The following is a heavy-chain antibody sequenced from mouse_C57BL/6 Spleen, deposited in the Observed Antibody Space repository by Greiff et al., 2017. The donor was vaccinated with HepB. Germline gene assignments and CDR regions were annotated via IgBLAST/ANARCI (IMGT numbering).Heavy chain of an antibody. V-gene: IGHV1-42*01. Sequence: VQLQQSGPELVKPGASVKISCKASGYSFTGYYMNWVKQSPEKSLEWIGEINPSTGGTTYNQKFKAKATLTVDKSSSTAYMQLKSLTSEDSAVYYCARGGTGTYWGQGTTLTVSS. J-gene: IGHJ2*01. CDR1: GYSFTGYY. D-gene: IGHD4-1*01. CDR3: ARGGTGTY. CDR2: INPSTGGT.